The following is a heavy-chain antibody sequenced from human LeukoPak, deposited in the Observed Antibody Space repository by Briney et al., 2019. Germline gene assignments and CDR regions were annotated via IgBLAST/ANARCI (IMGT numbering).Heavy chain of an antibody. D-gene: IGHD6-13*01. CDR2: ISSTSSYI. J-gene: IGHJ4*02. CDR1: GFTFSSYS. Sequence: GGSLRLSCAASGFTFSSYSMTWVRQAPGHGLEWVSSISSTSSYIYYADSVKGRFTISRDNAKNSLYLQMNSLRAEDTAVYYCARVRYSSRFDYWGQGTLVTVSS. CDR3: ARVRYSSRFDY. V-gene: IGHV3-21*01.